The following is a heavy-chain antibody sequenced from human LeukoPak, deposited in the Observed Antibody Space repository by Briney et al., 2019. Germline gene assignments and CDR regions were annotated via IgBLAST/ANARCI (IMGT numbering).Heavy chain of an antibody. J-gene: IGHJ3*02. Sequence: PSETLSLTCAVYGGSFSGYYWSWIRQPPGKGLEWIGEINHSGSTNYNPSLKSRVAISVDTSKNQFSLKLSSVTAADTAVYYCARLYYYDSSGFVRAFDIWGQGTMVTVSS. CDR3: ARLYYYDSSGFVRAFDI. D-gene: IGHD3-22*01. CDR1: GGSFSGYY. V-gene: IGHV4-34*01. CDR2: INHSGST.